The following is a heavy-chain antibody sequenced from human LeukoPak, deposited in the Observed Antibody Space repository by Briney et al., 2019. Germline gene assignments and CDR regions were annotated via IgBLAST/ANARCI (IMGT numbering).Heavy chain of an antibody. CDR3: ARADGTGSYFPFWFDP. J-gene: IGHJ5*02. D-gene: IGHD3/OR15-3a*01. CDR2: ISAYNGNT. V-gene: IGHV1-18*01. CDR1: GYTFTSYG. Sequence: GASVKVSCEASGYTFTSYGISWVRQAPGQGLEWMGWISAYNGNTNYAQKLQGRVTMTTDTSTSTAHMELRSLRSDDTAVYYCARADGTGSYFPFWFDPWGQGTLVTVSS.